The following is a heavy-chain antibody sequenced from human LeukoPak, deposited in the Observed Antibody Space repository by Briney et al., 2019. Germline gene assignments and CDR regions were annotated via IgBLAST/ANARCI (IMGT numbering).Heavy chain of an antibody. D-gene: IGHD5-24*01. J-gene: IGHJ4*02. CDR3: ARDLDDYNLRGFDY. CDR1: GFTFRSYA. V-gene: IGHV3-48*03. Sequence: GGSLRLSCAASGFTFRSYAMNWVRQAPGKGLEWISYISRTNTRYYADSVKGRFTISRDNAKNSLYLQVNSLRAEDTALYYCARDLDDYNLRGFDYWGQGTLVTVSS. CDR2: ISRTNTR.